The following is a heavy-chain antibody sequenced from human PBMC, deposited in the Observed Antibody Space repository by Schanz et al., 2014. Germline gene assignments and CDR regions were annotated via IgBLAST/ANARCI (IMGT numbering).Heavy chain of an antibody. CDR1: GGTFSSYT. Sequence: QVQVVQSGAEVKKPGSSVKVSCKASGGTFSSYTISWVRQAPGQGLEWMGWISAYNGNTNYAQKLQGRVTMTADKSTFTAYMDVSSLRSEDTAVYYCASSGAGYSSSWDFDYWGQGTLVTVSS. V-gene: IGHV1-18*01. D-gene: IGHD6-13*01. J-gene: IGHJ4*02. CDR3: ASSGAGYSSSWDFDY. CDR2: ISAYNGNT.